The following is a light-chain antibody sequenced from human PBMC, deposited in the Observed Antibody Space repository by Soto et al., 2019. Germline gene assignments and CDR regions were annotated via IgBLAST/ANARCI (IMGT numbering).Light chain of an antibody. J-gene: IGKJ4*01. Sequence: DIVLTQAPATLSLSPGDRATLSCRASQSVRSYLAWYQQKPGQAPRLLIYEASIRATGIPARFSGRGSGTDFTLTISSLEPDDFAVYYCQHRSNWPPTFGGGTKVEIK. CDR1: QSVRSY. V-gene: IGKV3-11*01. CDR3: QHRSNWPPT. CDR2: EAS.